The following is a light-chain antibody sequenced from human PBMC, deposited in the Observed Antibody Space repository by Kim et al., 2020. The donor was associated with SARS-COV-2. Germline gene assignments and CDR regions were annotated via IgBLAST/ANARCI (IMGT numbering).Light chain of an antibody. CDR3: QQYGTSPFT. V-gene: IGKV3-20*01. J-gene: IGKJ4*01. Sequence: EIVLTQSPGTLSLSPGERATLSCRASQRVSSSYLAWYQQKHGQAPRLLIYGASSRATGIPDRFSGSGSGTDFTLTISRLEPEDFAVYYCQQYGTSPFTFGGGTKVDIK. CDR1: QRVSSSY. CDR2: GAS.